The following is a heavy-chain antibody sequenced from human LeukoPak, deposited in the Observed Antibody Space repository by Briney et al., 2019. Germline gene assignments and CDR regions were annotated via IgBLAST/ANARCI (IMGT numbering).Heavy chain of an antibody. Sequence: GGSLRLSCAAFGFTFSSYGMHWVRQAPGKGLEWVAVIWYDGTKEYDADSVKGRFTISRDNSKNTLYLQMNSLTAEDTAVYYCARDYGDGYNLDYWGQGTLVTVSS. V-gene: IGHV3-33*01. CDR2: IWYDGTKE. CDR1: GFTFSSYG. CDR3: ARDYGDGYNLDY. J-gene: IGHJ4*02. D-gene: IGHD5-24*01.